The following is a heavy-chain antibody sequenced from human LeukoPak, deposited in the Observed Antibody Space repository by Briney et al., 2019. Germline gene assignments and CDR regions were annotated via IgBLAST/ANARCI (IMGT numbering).Heavy chain of an antibody. Sequence: ATVKLYCKASGYTFTDNHMYLIRQAPGQGLECMGWISPNSGGANYAQKFQGRITMTGDTSISSGYMELSSLRSDDTAIYYCARELGRSAFDVWGQGTM. CDR1: GYTFTDNH. J-gene: IGHJ3*01. V-gene: IGHV1-2*02. CDR3: ARELGRSAFDV. CDR2: ISPNSGGA. D-gene: IGHD7-27*01.